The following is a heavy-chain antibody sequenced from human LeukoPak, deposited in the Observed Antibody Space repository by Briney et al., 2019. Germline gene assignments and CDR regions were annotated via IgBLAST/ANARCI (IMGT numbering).Heavy chain of an antibody. D-gene: IGHD4-23*01. CDR2: ISGNGVTT. J-gene: IGHJ4*02. Sequence: PGGSLTLSCAASGFTFSTYAMGCVRQAPGEGLRWVSSISGNGVTTYYADSVKGRFTISRDNSKSTLYLQMNSLIAEDTALYYCAKALYGGNTVWGQGTLVTVSS. V-gene: IGHV3-23*01. CDR1: GFTFSTYA. CDR3: AKALYGGNTV.